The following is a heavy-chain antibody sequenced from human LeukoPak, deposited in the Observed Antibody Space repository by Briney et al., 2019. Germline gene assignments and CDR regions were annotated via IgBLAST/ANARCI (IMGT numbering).Heavy chain of an antibody. D-gene: IGHD4-17*01. CDR2: INPNSGGT. CDR3: ARVGLTTVTLNWFDP. Sequence: ASVKVSCKASGYTLTGYYMHWVRQAPGQGLEWMGWINPNSGGTNYAQKFQGRVTMTRDTSISTAYMELSRLRSDDTAVYYCARVGLTTVTLNWFDPWGQGTLVTVSS. V-gene: IGHV1-2*02. CDR1: GYTLTGYY. J-gene: IGHJ5*02.